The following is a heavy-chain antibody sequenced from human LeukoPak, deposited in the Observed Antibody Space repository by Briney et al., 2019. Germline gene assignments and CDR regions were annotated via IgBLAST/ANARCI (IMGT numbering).Heavy chain of an antibody. Sequence: GGSLRLSCAASGFTFSSSAMSWVRQAPGKGLEWVSGISGSGGRTYYVDSVKGRFTISRDNSKNTPYLQMNSLRAEDTALYYCAKERVGFGSIAARGYYFDYWGQGTLVTVSS. V-gene: IGHV3-23*01. D-gene: IGHD6-13*01. CDR3: AKERVGFGSIAARGYYFDY. CDR1: GFTFSSSA. J-gene: IGHJ4*02. CDR2: ISGSGGRT.